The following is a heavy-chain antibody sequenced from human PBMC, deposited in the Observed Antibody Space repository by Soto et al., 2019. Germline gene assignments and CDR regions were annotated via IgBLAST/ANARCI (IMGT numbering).Heavy chain of an antibody. D-gene: IGHD5-12*01. CDR3: ARGNGGYDLEGYYYYYMDV. CDR2: IYYSGST. V-gene: IGHV4-59*01. CDR1: GGSISSYY. J-gene: IGHJ6*03. Sequence: SETLSLTCTVSGGSISSYYWSWIRQPPGKGLEWIGYIYYSGSTNYNPSLKSRVTISVDTSKNQFSLKLSSVTAADTAVYYCARGNGGYDLEGYYYYYMDVWGKGTTVTVSS.